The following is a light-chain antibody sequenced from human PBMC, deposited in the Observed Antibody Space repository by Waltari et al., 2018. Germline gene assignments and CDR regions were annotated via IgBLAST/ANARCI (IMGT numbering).Light chain of an antibody. CDR3: QQYVSLPAT. Sequence: EIVLTQSPGTLSLSPGDTAILSCRASQSVSTYLAWYQQKPGQAPRPLIFGASSRATGIPDRFSGSGSGTDLSLTISRVEPEDFAVYYCQQYVSLPATFGQGTKVEIE. CDR1: QSVSTY. V-gene: IGKV3-20*01. J-gene: IGKJ1*01. CDR2: GAS.